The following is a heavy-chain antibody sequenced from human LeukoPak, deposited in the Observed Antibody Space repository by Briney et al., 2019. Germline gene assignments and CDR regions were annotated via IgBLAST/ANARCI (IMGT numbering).Heavy chain of an antibody. Sequence: PSETLSLTCTVSGGSISSYYWSWSRQPAGKGLEWIGRIYTSGSTNYNPSLKSRVTMSVDASKNQFSLKLSSVTAADTAVYYCARVTIHYYGSGSYILIFDYWGQGTLVTVSS. CDR3: ARVTIHYYGSGSYILIFDY. CDR2: IYTSGST. CDR1: GGSISSYY. D-gene: IGHD3-10*01. V-gene: IGHV4-4*07. J-gene: IGHJ4*02.